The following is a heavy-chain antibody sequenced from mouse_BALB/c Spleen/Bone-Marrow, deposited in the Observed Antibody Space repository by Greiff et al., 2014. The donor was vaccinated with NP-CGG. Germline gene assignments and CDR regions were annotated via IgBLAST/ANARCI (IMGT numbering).Heavy chain of an antibody. D-gene: IGHD2-14*01. CDR3: GGVRLDY. Sequence: EVMLVESGPELVKPGASVKISCKASGYSFTGYFMNWVKLSHGKSLEWIGRINPYNGDTFYNQKFKGKATLTVDKSSSTAHMELLSLTSEDSAVYYCGGVRLDYWGQGTTLTVSS. CDR1: GYSFTGYF. J-gene: IGHJ2*01. V-gene: IGHV1-37*01. CDR2: INPYNGDT.